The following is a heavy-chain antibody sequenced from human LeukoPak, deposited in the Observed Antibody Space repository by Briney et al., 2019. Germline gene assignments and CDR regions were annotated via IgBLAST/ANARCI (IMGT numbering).Heavy chain of an antibody. Sequence: PSETLSLTCTVSGGSISSYYWSWIRQPTGKGLEWIGYIYYSGSTNYNPSLKSRVTISVDTSENHFSLKLRSVTAADTAVYYCGSTNNNPSPNRRVPITVATSKSKFSLTLSSVTAAATAVYYCARHRVLRYFDWLSYAFDIWGQGAMVTASS. CDR2: IYYSGST. CDR1: GGSISSYY. CDR3: GSTNNNPSPNRRVPITVATSKSKFSLTLSSVTAAATAVYYCARHRVLRYFDWLSYAFDI. D-gene: IGHD3-10*01. J-gene: IGHJ3*02. V-gene: IGHV4-59*08.